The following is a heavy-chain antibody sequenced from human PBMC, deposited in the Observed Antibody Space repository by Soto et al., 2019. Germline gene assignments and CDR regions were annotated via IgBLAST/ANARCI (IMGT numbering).Heavy chain of an antibody. D-gene: IGHD3-9*01. V-gene: IGHV3-23*01. J-gene: IGHJ3*02. CDR1: GFTFSSYA. CDR3: AKADTYYDILTDYDAFDI. CDR2: ISGSGGST. Sequence: GGSLRLSCAASGFTFSSYAMSWVRQAPGKGLEWVSAISGSGGSTYYADSVKGRFTISRDNSKNTLYLQMNSLRAEDTAVYYCAKADTYYDILTDYDAFDIWGQGTMVTVSS.